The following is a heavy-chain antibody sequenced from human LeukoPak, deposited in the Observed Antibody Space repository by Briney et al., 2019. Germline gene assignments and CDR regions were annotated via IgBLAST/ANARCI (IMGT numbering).Heavy chain of an antibody. V-gene: IGHV1-46*01. CDR2: INPSGGRT. CDR3: ARDKSSANWLDS. D-gene: IGHD3-10*01. Sequence: EASVKVSCKASGYSFTNFYIHWVRQAPGQGLEWMGIINPSGGRTNYAQKFQGRVTMTSDTSASTVYMDLSSLRSEVTAIYYCARDKSSANWLDSWGQGTLVTVSS. J-gene: IGHJ5*01. CDR1: GYSFTNFY.